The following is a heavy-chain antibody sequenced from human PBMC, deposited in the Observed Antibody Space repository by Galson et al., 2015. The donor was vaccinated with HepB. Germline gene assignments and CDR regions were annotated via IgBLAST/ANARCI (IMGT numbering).Heavy chain of an antibody. J-gene: IGHJ6*02. CDR2: ISSSSSYI. CDR3: ARSLYYYYGMDV. V-gene: IGHV3-21*01. Sequence: SLRLSCAASGFTFSSYSMNWVRQAPGKGLEWVSSISSSSSYIYYADSVKGRFTISRDNAKNSLYLQMNSLRAEDTAVYYCARSLYYYYGMDVWGQGTTVTVSS. CDR1: GFTFSSYS.